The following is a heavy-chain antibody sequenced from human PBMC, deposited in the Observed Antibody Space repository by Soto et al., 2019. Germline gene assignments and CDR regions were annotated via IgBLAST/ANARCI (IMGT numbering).Heavy chain of an antibody. CDR1: GFTFGDYA. CDR2: IRSKAYGGTT. Sequence: GGSLRLSCTASGFTFGDYAMSWFRQAPGKGLEWVGFIRSKAYGGTTEYAASVKGRFTISRDDSKSIAYLQMNSLKTEDTAVYYCTRVVRFSGWYDYFDYWGQGTLVTVSS. CDR3: TRVVRFSGWYDYFDY. J-gene: IGHJ4*02. V-gene: IGHV3-49*03. D-gene: IGHD6-19*01.